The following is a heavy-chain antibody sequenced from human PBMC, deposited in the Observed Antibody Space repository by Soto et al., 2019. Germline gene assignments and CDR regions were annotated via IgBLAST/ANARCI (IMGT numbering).Heavy chain of an antibody. CDR1: GYTFTGYY. J-gene: IGHJ4*02. V-gene: IGHV1-2*02. Sequence: ASVKVSCKASGYTFTGYYMHWVRQAPGQGLEWMGWINPNSGGTNYAQKFQGRVTMTRDTSISTAYMELSRLRSDDTAVYYCAREPLADYYDSSGYYCDYWGQGTLVTVSS. D-gene: IGHD3-22*01. CDR3: AREPLADYYDSSGYYCDY. CDR2: INPNSGGT.